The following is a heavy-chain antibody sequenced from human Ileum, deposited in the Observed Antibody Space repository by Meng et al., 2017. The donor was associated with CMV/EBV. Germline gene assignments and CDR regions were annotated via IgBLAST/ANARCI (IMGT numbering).Heavy chain of an antibody. Sequence: QVKLVQSGAEVRMPESSVKVSCKASGGTFTNYAISWVRQAPRQGLEWMGGIIPMFDSVNYAQKFQGRVTITADKSTSTAYMELSSLRSEDTAVYYCATSRGYSAYEAPSFVYWGQGTLVTVSS. J-gene: IGHJ4*02. CDR3: ATSRGYSAYEAPSFVY. CDR1: GGTFTNYA. V-gene: IGHV1-69*14. CDR2: IIPMFDSV. D-gene: IGHD5-12*01.